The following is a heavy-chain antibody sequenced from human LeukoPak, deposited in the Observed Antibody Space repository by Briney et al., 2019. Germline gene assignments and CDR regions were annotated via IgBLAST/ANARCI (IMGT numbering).Heavy chain of an antibody. V-gene: IGHV1-2*02. CDR1: GYKFTSYY. CDR2: INPNSGGT. CDR3: ARVRGIAARPVWDY. J-gene: IGHJ4*02. D-gene: IGHD6-6*01. Sequence: GESLKISCNGSGYKFTSYYMHWVRQAPGQGLEWMGWINPNSGGTNYAQKFQGRVTMTRDTSISTAYMELSRLRSDDTAVYYCARVRGIAARPVWDYWGQGTLVTVSS.